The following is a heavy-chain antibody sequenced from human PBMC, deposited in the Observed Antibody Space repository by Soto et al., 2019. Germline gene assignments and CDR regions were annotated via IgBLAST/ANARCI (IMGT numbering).Heavy chain of an antibody. V-gene: IGHV4-34*01. CDR2: INHSGST. CDR1: GGSFSGYY. J-gene: IGHJ6*02. CDR3: ARHDSSGYYWQDYGMDV. D-gene: IGHD3-22*01. Sequence: SETLSLTCAVYGGSFSGYYWSWIRQPPGKGLEWIGEINHSGSTNYNPSLKSRVTISADKSISTAYLQWSSLKASDTAMYYCARHDSSGYYWQDYGMDVWGQGTTVTVSS.